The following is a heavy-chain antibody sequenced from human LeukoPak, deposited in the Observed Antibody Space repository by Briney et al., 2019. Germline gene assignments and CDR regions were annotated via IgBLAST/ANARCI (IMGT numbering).Heavy chain of an antibody. V-gene: IGHV4-34*01. J-gene: IGHJ4*02. CDR1: GGSFSGYY. CDR3: ARKPANMYSSSYY. D-gene: IGHD6-13*01. Sequence: PSETLSLTCAVYGGSFSGYYWGWIRQPPGKGLEWIGEINHSGSTNYNPSLKSRVTISVDTSKNQFSLKLSSVTAADTAVYYCARKPANMYSSSYYWGQGTLVTVSS. CDR2: INHSGST.